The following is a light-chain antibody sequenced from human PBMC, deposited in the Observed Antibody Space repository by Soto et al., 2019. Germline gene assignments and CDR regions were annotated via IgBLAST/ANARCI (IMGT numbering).Light chain of an antibody. Sequence: QSVLTQPPSASGTPGQWVTISCSGGSSDIGSNTVHWYQHLPGTAPKLLIYNGNQRPSGVPDRFSGSKSGTSASLAISGLQSEDEADYYCAAWDDSLNGPVFGGGTKLTFL. V-gene: IGLV1-44*01. CDR1: SSDIGSNT. CDR3: AAWDDSLNGPV. CDR2: NGN. J-gene: IGLJ2*01.